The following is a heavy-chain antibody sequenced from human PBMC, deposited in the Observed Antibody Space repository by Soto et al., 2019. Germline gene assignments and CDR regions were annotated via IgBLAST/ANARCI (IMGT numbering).Heavy chain of an antibody. V-gene: IGHV3-7*01. Sequence: ELQLVESGGGLVQPGGSLRLSCTVSGFIFRNYRMAWARQAPGKGLQWVAVIRQDGSETHYVDSVRGRFTISRDNAKNSLYLDMNSLRADDTAIYYCTRDWDYWGQGILVSVSS. J-gene: IGHJ4*02. CDR3: TRDWDY. CDR1: GFIFRNYR. CDR2: IRQDGSET.